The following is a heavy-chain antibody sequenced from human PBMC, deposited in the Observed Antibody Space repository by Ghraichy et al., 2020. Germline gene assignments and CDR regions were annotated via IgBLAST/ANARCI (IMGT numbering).Heavy chain of an antibody. CDR1: GGSISRSY. Sequence: SQTLSLTCTVSGGSISRSYWSWIRQPPGKGLEWIGYIYYSGTTNYNPSLKSRVTISVDTSKTQFSLKLSSLTAADTAIYYCAKDSAAGWYFDLWGRGTLVTVSS. J-gene: IGHJ2*01. CDR2: IYYSGTT. CDR3: AKDSAAGWYFDL. V-gene: IGHV4-59*01.